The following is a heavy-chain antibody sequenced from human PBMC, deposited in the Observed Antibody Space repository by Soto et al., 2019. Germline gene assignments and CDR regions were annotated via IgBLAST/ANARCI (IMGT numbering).Heavy chain of an antibody. J-gene: IGHJ4*02. V-gene: IGHV3-30*02. D-gene: IGHD1-26*01. Sequence: GGSLRLSCAASGFTFSSYGMHWVRQAPGKGLEWVAVIWYDGSNKYYADSVKGRFTISRDNSKNTLYLQMNSLRAEDTAVYYCAKGHFPGIVGATSGFDYWGQGTLVTVSS. CDR1: GFTFSSYG. CDR2: IWYDGSNK. CDR3: AKGHFPGIVGATSGFDY.